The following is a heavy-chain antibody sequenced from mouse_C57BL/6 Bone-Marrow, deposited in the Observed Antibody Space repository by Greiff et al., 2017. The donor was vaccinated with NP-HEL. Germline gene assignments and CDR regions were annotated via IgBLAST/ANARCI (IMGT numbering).Heavy chain of an antibody. CDR1: GYTFTSYW. J-gene: IGHJ2*01. Sequence: VQLQQPGAELVKPGASVKMSCKASGYTFTSYWITWVKQRPGQGLEWIGDIYPGSGSTNYNEKFKSKATLTVDTSSSTAYMQLSSLTSEDSAVYYCARWGGYYLYFDYWGQGTTLTVSS. CDR2: IYPGSGST. D-gene: IGHD2-3*01. CDR3: ARWGGYYLYFDY. V-gene: IGHV1-55*01.